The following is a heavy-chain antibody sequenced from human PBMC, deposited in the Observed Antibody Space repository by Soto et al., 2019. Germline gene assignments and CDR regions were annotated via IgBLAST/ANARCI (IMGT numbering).Heavy chain of an antibody. Sequence: QSGGNLRRSCAASGFTFSRDAMRWVRKAPGKGLEWVSAISGSGGSTYYADSVKGRFTISRDNSKNTLYLQMNSLRAEDTAVYYCACRKSAARPFDYWGQGTLVTVSS. V-gene: IGHV3-23*01. CDR1: GFTFSRDA. CDR3: ACRKSAARPFDY. J-gene: IGHJ4*02. CDR2: ISGSGGST. D-gene: IGHD6-6*01.